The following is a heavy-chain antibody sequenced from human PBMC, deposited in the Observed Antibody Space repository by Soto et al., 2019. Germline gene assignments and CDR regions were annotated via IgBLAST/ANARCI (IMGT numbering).Heavy chain of an antibody. CDR3: ARTDTAMVGYYYYYYMDV. D-gene: IGHD5-18*01. J-gene: IGHJ6*03. Sequence: GGSLRLSCAASGFTFSDYYMSWIRQAPGKGLEWVSYISSSGSTIYYADSVKGRFTISRDNAKNSLYLQMNSLRAEDTAVYYCARTDTAMVGYYYYYYMDVWGKGTTVTVSS. V-gene: IGHV3-11*01. CDR2: ISSSGSTI. CDR1: GFTFSDYY.